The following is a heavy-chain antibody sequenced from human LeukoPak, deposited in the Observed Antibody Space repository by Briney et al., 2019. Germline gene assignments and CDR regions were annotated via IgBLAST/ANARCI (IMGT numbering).Heavy chain of an antibody. D-gene: IGHD3-3*01. Sequence: SETLSLTCTVSGGSISSYYWSWIRQPPGKGREWIGYIYYSGSTNYNPYLKSRLTISVDTSKNQFSLKLSSVTAADTAVYYCARWVTIFGVVISAYFDYWGQGTLVTVSS. J-gene: IGHJ4*02. CDR1: GGSISSYY. V-gene: IGHV4-59*01. CDR3: ARWVTIFGVVISAYFDY. CDR2: IYYSGST.